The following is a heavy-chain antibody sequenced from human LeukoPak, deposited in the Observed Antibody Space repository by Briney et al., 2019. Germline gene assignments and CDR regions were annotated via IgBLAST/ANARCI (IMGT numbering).Heavy chain of an antibody. J-gene: IGHJ3*02. V-gene: IGHV3-64D*06. D-gene: IGHD4-17*01. CDR3: VTYGDYVGDSYDI. CDR1: GFPFCNYD. CDR2: ITSNGSSS. Sequence: GGYLRLSCSASGFPFCNYDMQWVGLAPGKGLEYVSDITSNGSSSYYEDHVRGTFTIPRDNSNNMLYLQMSSLRIDDAATYYCVTYGDYVGDSYDIWGRGTMVTVSS.